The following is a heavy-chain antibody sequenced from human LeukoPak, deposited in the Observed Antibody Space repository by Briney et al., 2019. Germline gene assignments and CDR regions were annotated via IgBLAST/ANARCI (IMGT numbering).Heavy chain of an antibody. CDR3: AKSIDNTGYYPFDH. Sequence: GGSLRLSYTASGFTFYYYVMHWVRQALGKALDWVSLNNWDAGSTYYADSVKGRFTIFRDNSRDSLYLQMNRLRIEDTAFYSGAKSIDNTGYYPFDHWGRGTLVTVSS. V-gene: IGHV3-43D*03. D-gene: IGHD3-22*01. CDR1: GFTFYYYV. CDR2: NNWDAGST. J-gene: IGHJ4*02.